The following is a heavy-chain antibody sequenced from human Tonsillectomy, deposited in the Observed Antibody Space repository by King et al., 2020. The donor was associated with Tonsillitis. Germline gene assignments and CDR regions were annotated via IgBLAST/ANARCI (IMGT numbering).Heavy chain of an antibody. J-gene: IGHJ3*01. CDR3: ARDRSGCDV. D-gene: IGHD3-3*01. V-gene: IGHV2-70*04. CDR1: GFSLNTIGMR. CDR2: IAWVDDK. Sequence: VTLKESGPALVKPTETLTLTCTFSGFSLNTIGMRVSWIRQPPGKALVWLARIAWVDDKFYKTSLKTRLTTSKDTSKNQVVLTMTNMDPGDTATYYCARDRSGCDVWGQGTMVTLSS.